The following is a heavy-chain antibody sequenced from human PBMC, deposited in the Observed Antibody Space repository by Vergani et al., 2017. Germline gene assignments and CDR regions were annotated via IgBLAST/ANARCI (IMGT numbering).Heavy chain of an antibody. CDR1: GYSFTSYW. V-gene: IGHV5-51*01. Sequence: EVQLVQSGAEVKKPGESLKISCKGSGYSFTSYWIGWVRQMPGKGLEWMGIIYPGDSDTRYSRSFQGQVTISADKSISTAYLKWSSLKASDTAMYYCARGIVVLPAGEALDAFDIWGQGTMVTVSS. CDR2: IYPGDSDT. CDR3: ARGIVVLPAGEALDAFDI. D-gene: IGHD2-2*01. J-gene: IGHJ3*02.